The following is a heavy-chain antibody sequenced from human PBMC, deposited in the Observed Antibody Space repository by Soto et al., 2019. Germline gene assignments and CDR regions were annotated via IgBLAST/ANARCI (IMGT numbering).Heavy chain of an antibody. CDR1: GFTFSNYA. CDR2: LTGDGRT. Sequence: EVQLLESGGGLVQPGGSLRLFCAASGFTFSNYAMPWVRQAPGKGLVWVSTLTGDGRTFYVGTVKDRFTITTDGSKSTLYLQVKTLGVEDTAVYYCARPDKFMTHSSGWANLFDYWGQGTLVTVSA. D-gene: IGHD6-19*01. J-gene: IGHJ4*02. V-gene: IGHV3-23*01. CDR3: ARPDKFMTHSSGWANLFDY.